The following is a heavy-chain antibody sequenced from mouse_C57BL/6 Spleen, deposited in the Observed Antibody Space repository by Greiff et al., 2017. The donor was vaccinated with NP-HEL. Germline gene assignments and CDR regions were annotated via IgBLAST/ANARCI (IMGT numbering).Heavy chain of an antibody. V-gene: IGHV5-9*01. CDR3: ARHWEFITTVVATPFAY. CDR1: GFTFSSYT. Sequence: DVMLVESGGGLVKPGGSLKLSCAASGFTFSSYTMSWVRQTPEKRLEWVATISGGGGNTYYPDSVKGRFTISRDNAKNTLYLQMSSLRSEDTALYYCARHWEFITTVVATPFAYWGQGTLVTVSA. CDR2: ISGGGGNT. J-gene: IGHJ3*01. D-gene: IGHD1-1*01.